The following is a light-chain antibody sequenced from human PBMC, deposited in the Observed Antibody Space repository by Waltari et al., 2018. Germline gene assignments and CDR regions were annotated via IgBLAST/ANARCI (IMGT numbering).Light chain of an antibody. CDR3: QQCDSTPST. Sequence: DIVMTQSPDSLAVSLGERATINCRSSQSVLYRSNNKNYLAWYQQKPGQPPKLLIYWAATREAGVPDRFGGSGAETDFTLTISSRQTEELAIYDCQQCDSTPSTFGPGTKVEIK. CDR2: WAA. CDR1: QSVLYRSNNKNY. J-gene: IGKJ3*01. V-gene: IGKV4-1*01.